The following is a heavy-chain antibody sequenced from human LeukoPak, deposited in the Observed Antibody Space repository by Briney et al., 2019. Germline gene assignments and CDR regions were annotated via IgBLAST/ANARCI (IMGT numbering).Heavy chain of an antibody. CDR1: GGSISSGSYY. J-gene: IGHJ6*03. D-gene: IGHD1-26*01. Sequence: SETLSLTCTVSGGSISSGSYYWSWIWQPAGKGLEWIGRIYTSGSTNYNPSPKSRVTISVDTSKNQFSLKLTSVTAADTAVYYCARVGVGSYPYYYYYMDVWGKGTTVTVSS. V-gene: IGHV4-61*02. CDR2: IYTSGST. CDR3: ARVGVGSYPYYYYYMDV.